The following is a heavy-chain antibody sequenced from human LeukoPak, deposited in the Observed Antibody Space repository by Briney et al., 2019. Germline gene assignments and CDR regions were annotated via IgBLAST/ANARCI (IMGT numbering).Heavy chain of an antibody. J-gene: IGHJ4*02. CDR3: ARVPTKVMVRGGVDY. D-gene: IGHD3-10*01. CDR2: ISAYNGNT. Sequence: ASVKVSSKASGYTFTSYGISWVRQAPGQGREWMGWISAYNGNTNYAQKPQGRVTMTTDTSPSTAYMELRSLRSEDTAVYYCARVPTKVMVRGGVDYWGQGTLVTVSS. CDR1: GYTFTSYG. V-gene: IGHV1-18*01.